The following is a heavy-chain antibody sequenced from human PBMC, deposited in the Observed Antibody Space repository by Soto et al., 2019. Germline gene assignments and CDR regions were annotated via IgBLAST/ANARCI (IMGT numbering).Heavy chain of an antibody. CDR2: ISYDGSNK. CDR1: GFTFSSYG. J-gene: IGHJ6*02. V-gene: IGHV3-30*18. Sequence: GGSLRLSCAASGFTFSSYGMHWVRQAPGKGLEWVAVISYDGSNKYYADSVKGRFTISRDNSKNTLYLQMNSLRAEDTAVYYCAKDRSIEWSYGMDVWGQGTTVTVSS. CDR3: AKDRSIEWSYGMDV. D-gene: IGHD3-3*01.